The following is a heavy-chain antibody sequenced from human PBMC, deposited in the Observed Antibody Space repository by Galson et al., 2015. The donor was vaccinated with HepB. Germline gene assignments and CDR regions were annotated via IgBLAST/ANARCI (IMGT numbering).Heavy chain of an antibody. CDR2: IYYSGST. CDR1: GGSISSYY. J-gene: IGHJ3*02. V-gene: IGHV4-59*01. Sequence: ETLSLTCTVSGGSISSYYWSWIRQPPGKGLEWIGYIYYSGSTNYNPSLKSRVTISVDTSKNQFSLKLSSVTAADTAVYYCARGVLRFLEWLSPQGWHDAFDIWGQGTMVTVSS. CDR3: ARGVLRFLEWLSPQGWHDAFDI. D-gene: IGHD3-3*01.